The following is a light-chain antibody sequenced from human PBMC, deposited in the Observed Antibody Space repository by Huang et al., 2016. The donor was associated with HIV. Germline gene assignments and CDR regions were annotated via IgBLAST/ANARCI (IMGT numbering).Light chain of an antibody. CDR1: QSVSSSY. Sequence: EIVLTQSPGTLSLSPGERATLSCRASQSVSSSYLAWYQQKPGQAPRLLIYCASSRATGIPDSFSGSGSETDFTLTISRLEPEDYAVYYCQQYGSSSMYTFGQGTKLEIK. CDR3: QQYGSSSMYT. V-gene: IGKV3-20*01. J-gene: IGKJ2*01. CDR2: CAS.